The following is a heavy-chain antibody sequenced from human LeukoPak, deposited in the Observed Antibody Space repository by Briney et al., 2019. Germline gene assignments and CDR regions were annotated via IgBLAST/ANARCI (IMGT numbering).Heavy chain of an antibody. J-gene: IGHJ3*02. CDR1: GFTFDDYA. CDR2: ISWNSGSR. CDR3: AKALVVVAAWGGAFDI. D-gene: IGHD2-15*01. Sequence: PGGSLRLSCAASGFTFDDYAMHWVRQAPGKGLEGVSGISWNSGSRVYADSVKGRFTISRPNPKNSLYLQMNSLRAEDTALYYCAKALVVVAAWGGAFDIWGQGTMVTVSS. V-gene: IGHV3-9*01.